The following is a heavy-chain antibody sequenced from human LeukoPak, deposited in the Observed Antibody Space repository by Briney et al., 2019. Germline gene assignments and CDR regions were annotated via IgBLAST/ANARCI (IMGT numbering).Heavy chain of an antibody. CDR3: ARVHMVRGNLFDP. Sequence: ASGKVSCKPSGYTFTSYAMNWVRQAPGQGLEWMGWISAYNGNTNYAQKLQGRVTMTTDTSTSTAYMELRSLRSDDTAVYYCARVHMVRGNLFDPWGQGTLVTVSS. V-gene: IGHV1-18*01. D-gene: IGHD3-10*01. CDR1: GYTFTSYA. CDR2: ISAYNGNT. J-gene: IGHJ5*02.